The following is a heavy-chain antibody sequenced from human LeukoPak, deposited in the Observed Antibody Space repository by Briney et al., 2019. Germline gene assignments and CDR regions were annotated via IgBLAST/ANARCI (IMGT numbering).Heavy chain of an antibody. Sequence: SETLSLTCTVSGGSISGYCWNWIRQPPGKGLEWIGYVHYGGSTNYNPSLKSRITISVDTSKNQFSLKVNSVTAADTAVYYCARSTDSLAQLWFGFDYWGQGTLATVSS. CDR3: ARSTDSLAQLWFGFDY. V-gene: IGHV4-59*08. CDR1: GGSISGYC. D-gene: IGHD5-18*01. CDR2: VHYGGST. J-gene: IGHJ4*02.